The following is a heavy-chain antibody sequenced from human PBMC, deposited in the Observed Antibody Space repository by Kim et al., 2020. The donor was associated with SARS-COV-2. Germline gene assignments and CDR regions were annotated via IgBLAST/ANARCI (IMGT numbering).Heavy chain of an antibody. CDR3: ARVPSVSSSWYWFDP. V-gene: IGHV3-11*05. Sequence: DSWNGRFTISRNNAKNSLYLQMNSRRAEDTAVYYCARVPSVSSSWYWFDPWGQGTLVTVSS. J-gene: IGHJ5*02. D-gene: IGHD6-13*01.